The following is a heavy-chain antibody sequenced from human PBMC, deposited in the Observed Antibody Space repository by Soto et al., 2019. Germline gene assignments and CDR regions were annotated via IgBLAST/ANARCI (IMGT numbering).Heavy chain of an antibody. CDR2: IYYSGST. Sequence: QVQLQESGPGLVKPSQTLSLTCTVSGGSISSGGYYWSWIRQHPGKGLEWIGYIYYSGSTYYNPALKSRVTTSVDTSKNPFSLKLSSVTAADTAVYYCARSLPTGDDAFDIWGQGTMVTVSS. CDR1: GGSISSGGYY. D-gene: IGHD3-16*01. V-gene: IGHV4-31*03. CDR3: ARSLPTGDDAFDI. J-gene: IGHJ3*02.